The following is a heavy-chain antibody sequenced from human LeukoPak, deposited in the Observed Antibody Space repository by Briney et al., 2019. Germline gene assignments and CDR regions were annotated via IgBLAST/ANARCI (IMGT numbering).Heavy chain of an antibody. V-gene: IGHV1-18*01. D-gene: IGHD3-3*01. J-gene: IGHJ4*02. CDR2: VCPYNGNT. CDR1: GNTFTIYG. CDR3: ARDYEFSSRRFDS. Sequence: ASMKVSCKASGNTFTIYGISWVRQAPGQGLEWMGWVCPYNGNTNYAQKFQGRVTMTTDTSTSTAYMELRSLNSDDTAFYYCARDYEFSSRRFDSWGQGTLVTVSS.